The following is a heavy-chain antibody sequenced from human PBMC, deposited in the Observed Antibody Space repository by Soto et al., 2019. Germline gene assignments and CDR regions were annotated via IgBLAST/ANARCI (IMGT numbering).Heavy chain of an antibody. V-gene: IGHV4-59*01. D-gene: IGHD2-2*01. Sequence: SETLSLTCTVSGGSISSYYWSWIRQPPGKGLEWIGYIYYSGSTNYNPSLKSRVTISVDTSKNQFSLKLSSVTAADTAVYYCARDKVGIPAGWVDPWGQGTLVTVSS. CDR1: GGSISSYY. J-gene: IGHJ5*02. CDR3: ARDKVGIPAGWVDP. CDR2: IYYSGST.